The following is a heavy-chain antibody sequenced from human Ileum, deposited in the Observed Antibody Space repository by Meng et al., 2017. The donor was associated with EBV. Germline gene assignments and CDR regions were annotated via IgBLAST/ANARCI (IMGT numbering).Heavy chain of an antibody. CDR2: IIPIFGTA. D-gene: IGHD3-10*01. V-gene: IGHV1-69*01. CDR3: AHRAGRFGEDPYNWFDP. CDR1: GGTFSSYA. Sequence: QVQVGQAGVEVKKPGSSVEASCKASGGTFSSYAISWVRQDPGQGLEWMGGIIPIFGTANYAQKFQGRVTITADESTSTAYMELSSLRSEDTAVYYCAHRAGRFGEDPYNWFDPWGQGTLVTASS. J-gene: IGHJ5*02.